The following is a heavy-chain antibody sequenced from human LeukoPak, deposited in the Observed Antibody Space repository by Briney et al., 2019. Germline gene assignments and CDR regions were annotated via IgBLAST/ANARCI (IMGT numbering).Heavy chain of an antibody. CDR1: GFTFSSYA. D-gene: IGHD3-22*01. J-gene: IGHJ4*02. CDR2: ISGSGGST. CDR3: AKDRVYYFDSSGYPCDY. Sequence: GGSLRLSCAASGFTFSSYAMSWVRQAPGKGLEWVSAISGSGGSTYYADSVKGRFTISRDNSKNTLYLQMNSLRAEDTAVYYCAKDRVYYFDSSGYPCDYWGQGSLVTVSS. V-gene: IGHV3-23*01.